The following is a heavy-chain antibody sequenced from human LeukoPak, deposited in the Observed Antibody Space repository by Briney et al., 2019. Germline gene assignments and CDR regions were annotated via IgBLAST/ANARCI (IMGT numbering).Heavy chain of an antibody. Sequence: ASVKVSCKASGYTFTSYGISWVRRAPGQGLEWMGRINPNSGGTNYAQKFQGRVTMTRDTSISTAYMELSRLRSDDTAVYYCARDRVNDGGDYWGQGTLVTVSS. CDR2: INPNSGGT. CDR1: GYTFTSYG. J-gene: IGHJ4*02. CDR3: ARDRVNDGGDY. V-gene: IGHV1-2*06. D-gene: IGHD2-8*01.